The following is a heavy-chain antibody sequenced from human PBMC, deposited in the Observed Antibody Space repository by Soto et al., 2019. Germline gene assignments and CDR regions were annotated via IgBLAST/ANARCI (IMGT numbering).Heavy chain of an antibody. CDR1: GGSISSSGYS. D-gene: IGHD2-21*01. J-gene: IGHJ4*02. CDR3: ASEGCGGDCFDY. CDR2: IYHSGNT. V-gene: IGHV4-30-2*01. Sequence: SETLSLTCAVSGGSISSSGYSWSWIRQPPGKRLEWIGYIYHSGNTYYNPSLKSRVTISVDRSKNQFSLKLSSVTAADTAVYYCASEGCGGDCFDYWGQGALVTVSS.